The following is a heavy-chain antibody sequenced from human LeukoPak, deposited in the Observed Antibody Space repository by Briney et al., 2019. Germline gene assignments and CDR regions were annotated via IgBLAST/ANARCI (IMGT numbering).Heavy chain of an antibody. J-gene: IGHJ4*02. Sequence: SETLSLTCTVSGYSISSGYYWGWIRQPPGKGLEWIGSIYHSGSTYYNPSLKSRVTISVDTSKNQFSLKLSSVTAADTAVYYCARETYYYGSGSYVSDYWGQGTLVTVSS. D-gene: IGHD3-10*01. V-gene: IGHV4-38-2*02. CDR3: ARETYYYGSGSYVSDY. CDR2: IYHSGST. CDR1: GYSISSGYY.